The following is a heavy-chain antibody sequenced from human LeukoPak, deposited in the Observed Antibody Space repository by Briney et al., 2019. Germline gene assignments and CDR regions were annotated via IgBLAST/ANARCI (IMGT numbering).Heavy chain of an antibody. J-gene: IGHJ6*03. V-gene: IGHV4-39*01. CDR1: GGSISSSSYY. D-gene: IGHD3-3*01. CDR3: ARGGSNVLRFLEWLPNYYYYMDV. CDR2: IYYSGST. Sequence: SETLSLTCTVSGGSISSSSYYWGWLRQPPGKGLEWTGSIYYSGSTYYNPSLKSRVTISVDTSKNQFSLKLSSVTAADTAVYYCARGGSNVLRFLEWLPNYYYYMDVWGKGTTVTVSS.